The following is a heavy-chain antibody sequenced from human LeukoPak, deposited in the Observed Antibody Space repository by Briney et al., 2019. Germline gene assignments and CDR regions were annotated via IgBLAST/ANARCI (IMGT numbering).Heavy chain of an antibody. D-gene: IGHD1-1*01. CDR2: INHSGST. CDR1: GGSFSGYY. Sequence: SETLSLTCAVYGGSFSGYYWSWIRQPPGKGLEWIGEINHSGSTNYNPSLKSRVTISVDTSKNQFSLKLSSVTAADTAVYFCARRAYSTAYWKHFDSWGQGTLVTVSS. J-gene: IGHJ4*02. CDR3: ARRAYSTAYWKHFDS. V-gene: IGHV4-34*01.